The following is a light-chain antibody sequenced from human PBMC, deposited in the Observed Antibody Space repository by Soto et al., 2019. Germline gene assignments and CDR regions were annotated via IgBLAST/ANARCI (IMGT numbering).Light chain of an antibody. CDR2: DVS. V-gene: IGLV2-14*01. Sequence: QSALTQPASVSGSPGQSITISCTGPSSDVGGYNYVSWYQQYPGKAPKLMIYDVSDRPSGVSNRFSGSKSGNTASLASSGLQAEDEADYYCSSYTSSSTRVFGTGTKLTVL. CDR3: SSYTSSSTRV. J-gene: IGLJ1*01. CDR1: SSDVGGYNY.